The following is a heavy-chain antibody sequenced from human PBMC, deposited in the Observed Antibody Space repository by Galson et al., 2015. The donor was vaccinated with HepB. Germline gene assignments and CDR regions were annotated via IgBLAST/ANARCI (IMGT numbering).Heavy chain of an antibody. Sequence: SLRLSCAASGFTFGSYAMHWVRQAPGKGLEWVAVISYDGSNKYYADSVKGRFTISRDNSKNTLYLQMNSLRAEDTAVYYCARDRVLAAADHLVYYFDYWGQGTLVTVSS. D-gene: IGHD6-13*01. CDR3: ARDRVLAAADHLVYYFDY. CDR1: GFTFGSYA. J-gene: IGHJ4*02. CDR2: ISYDGSNK. V-gene: IGHV3-30*04.